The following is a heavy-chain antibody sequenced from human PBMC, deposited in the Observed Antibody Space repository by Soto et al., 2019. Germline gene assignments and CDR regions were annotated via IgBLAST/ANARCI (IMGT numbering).Heavy chain of an antibody. D-gene: IGHD6-6*01. Sequence: PGGSLRLSCTASGFTSGDYAMSWFRQAPGKGLEWVGFIRSKAYGGTTEYAASVKGRFTISRDDSKSIAYLQMNSLKTEDTAVYYCTRVEEAAPFLTEYSYYGMDVWGQGTTVXGS. CDR1: GFTSGDYA. CDR2: IRSKAYGGTT. V-gene: IGHV3-49*03. CDR3: TRVEEAAPFLTEYSYYGMDV. J-gene: IGHJ6*02.